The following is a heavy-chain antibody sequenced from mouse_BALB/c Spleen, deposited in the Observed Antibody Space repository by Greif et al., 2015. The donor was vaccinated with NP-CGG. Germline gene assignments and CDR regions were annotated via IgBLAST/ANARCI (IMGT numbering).Heavy chain of an antibody. J-gene: IGHJ2*01. CDR2: IWSGGST. D-gene: IGHD1-2*01. V-gene: IGHV2-2*02. CDR3: ARGATAMYYFDY. Sequence: VQLQQSGPGLVQPSQSLSITCTVSGFSLTSYGVHWVRQSLGKGLEWLGVIWSGGSTDYNAAFISRLSISKDNSKGQVFFKMNSLQANDTAIYYCARGATAMYYFDYWGQGTTLTVSS. CDR1: GFSLTSYG.